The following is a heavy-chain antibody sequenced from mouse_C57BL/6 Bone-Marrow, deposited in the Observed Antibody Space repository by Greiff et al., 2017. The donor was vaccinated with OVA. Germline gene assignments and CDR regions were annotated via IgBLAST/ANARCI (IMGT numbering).Heavy chain of an antibody. CDR1: GFTFSDYG. CDR3: FAMDY. J-gene: IGHJ4*01. Sequence: EVQLVESGGGLVKPGGSLKLSCAASGFTFSDYGMHWVRQAPEKGLEWVAYISSGSSTTNYADTVKGRSTISRDNAKNTTFLQMTSLRSEGTAMCYCFAMDYWGQGTSVTVSS. CDR2: ISSGSSTT. V-gene: IGHV5-17*01.